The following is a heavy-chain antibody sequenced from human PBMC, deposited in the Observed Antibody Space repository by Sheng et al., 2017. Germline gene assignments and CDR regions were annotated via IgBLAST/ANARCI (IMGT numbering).Heavy chain of an antibody. V-gene: IGHV3-30*04. J-gene: IGHJ4*02. D-gene: IGHD5-12*01. Sequence: QVQLVESGGTVVQPGTSLRLSCAVSGFTFNNYGMHWVRQAPGKGLECVGVLSHDGSEEYYAKSVKGRFTISRDNSKNKLYLQMNSLRAEDTAVYFCARDQGDGYNQIDYWGQGTLVTVSS. CDR1: GFTFNNYG. CDR3: ARDQGDGYNQIDY. CDR2: LSHDGSEE.